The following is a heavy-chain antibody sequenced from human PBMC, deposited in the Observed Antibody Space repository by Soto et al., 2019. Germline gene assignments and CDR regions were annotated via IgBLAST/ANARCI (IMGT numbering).Heavy chain of an antibody. CDR1: GYTFNDFG. D-gene: IGHD2-15*01. CDR3: ARDIAFDIDY. Sequence: QVHLLPSGAEVQKPGASVKVSCKTSGYTFNDFGITWVRQAPGLGLEWLGWIYSKAGKMNFAPKFQNRVIMTTDTSTRTAFMELTSLTFDDSAIYFCARDIAFDIDYWGQGTLVTVS. CDR2: IYSKAGKM. V-gene: IGHV1-18*01. J-gene: IGHJ4*02.